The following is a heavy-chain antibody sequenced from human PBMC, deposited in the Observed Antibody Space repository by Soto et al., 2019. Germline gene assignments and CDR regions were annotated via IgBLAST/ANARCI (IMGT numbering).Heavy chain of an antibody. CDR1: GGSISSSSYY. CDR2: IYYSGST. CDR3: ATRIAAAGYYYYGMDV. J-gene: IGHJ6*02. Sequence: QLQLQESGPGLVKPSETLSLTCTVSGGSISSSSYYCGWIRQPPGKGLEWIGSIYYSGSTYYNPSLKSRVNRYVDTSKNQFSLKLSSVTAADTAVYYCATRIAAAGYYYYGMDVWGQGTTVTVSS. D-gene: IGHD6-13*01. V-gene: IGHV4-39*01.